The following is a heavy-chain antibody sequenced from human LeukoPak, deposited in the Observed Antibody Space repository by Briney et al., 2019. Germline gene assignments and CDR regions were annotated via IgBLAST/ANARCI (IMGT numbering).Heavy chain of an antibody. Sequence: GGSLRLSCAASGFTFSSYAMHWVRQAPGKGLEWVAVISYDGSNKYYADSVKGRFTISRDNSKNTLYLQMNSLRAEDTAVYYCASKGIRSSSYAFDIWGQGTMVTVSS. J-gene: IGHJ3*02. D-gene: IGHD6-13*01. CDR1: GFTFSSYA. CDR3: ASKGIRSSSYAFDI. CDR2: ISYDGSNK. V-gene: IGHV3-30-3*01.